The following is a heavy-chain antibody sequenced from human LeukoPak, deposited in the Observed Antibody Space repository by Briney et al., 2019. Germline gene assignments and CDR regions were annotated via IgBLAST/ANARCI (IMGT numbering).Heavy chain of an antibody. CDR2: MYYSGNT. CDR1: GGSISSSGSY. J-gene: IGHJ5*02. V-gene: IGHV4-39*07. CDR3: ARVMAARREDLNWFDP. D-gene: IGHD6-6*01. Sequence: SETLSLTCTVSGGSISSSGSYWGWTRQPPGKGLEWIGSMYYSGNTYNPSLKSRVTISVDTSKNQFSLNLTSVNAADTAVYYCARVMAARREDLNWFDPWGQGTLVTVSS.